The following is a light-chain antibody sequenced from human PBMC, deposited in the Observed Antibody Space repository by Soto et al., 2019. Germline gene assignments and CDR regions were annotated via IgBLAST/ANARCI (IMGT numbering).Light chain of an antibody. CDR2: AAS. J-gene: IGKJ4*01. V-gene: IGKV1-39*01. CDR1: QSITNY. CDR3: QQTYSTPVT. Sequence: DIQMTQSPSSLSASVGDRVTITCRASQSITNYLNWYQQKPGKAPKLLIYAASNLQSGVPSRFSGSGSGTDFNLTISSLQPEDFASYYCQQTYSTPVTFGGGTKVEIK.